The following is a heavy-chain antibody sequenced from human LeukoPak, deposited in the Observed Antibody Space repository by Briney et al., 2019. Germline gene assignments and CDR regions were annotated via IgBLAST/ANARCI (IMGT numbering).Heavy chain of an antibody. CDR3: ASLHSSSWYGYYYYYMDV. V-gene: IGHV3-11*04. J-gene: IGHJ6*03. Sequence: GGSLRLSCAASGFTFSDYYMSWIRQAPGKGLEWVSYISSSGSTIYYADSVKGRFTISRDNAKNSLYLQMNSLRAEDTAVYYCASLHSSSWYGYYYYYMDVWGKGTTVTVSS. D-gene: IGHD6-13*01. CDR1: GFTFSDYY. CDR2: ISSSGSTI.